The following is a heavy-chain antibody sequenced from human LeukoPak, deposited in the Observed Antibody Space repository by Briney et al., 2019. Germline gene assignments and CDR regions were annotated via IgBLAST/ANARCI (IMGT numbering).Heavy chain of an antibody. CDR3: AREGCSSTSCYPPFGNWFDP. V-gene: IGHV3-48*03. CDR1: GFTFSSYE. D-gene: IGHD2-2*01. Sequence: GGSLRLSCAASGFTFSSYEMNWVRQAPGKGLEWVSSISSSGDTRYYADSVKGRFTISRDNAKNSMYLQMNSLRAEDTAVYYCAREGCSSTSCYPPFGNWFDPWGQGTLVTVSS. J-gene: IGHJ5*02. CDR2: ISSSGDTR.